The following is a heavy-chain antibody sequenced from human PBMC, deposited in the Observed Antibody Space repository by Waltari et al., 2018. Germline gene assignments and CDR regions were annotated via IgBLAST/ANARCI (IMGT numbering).Heavy chain of an antibody. CDR3: AGGAGSYIRH. D-gene: IGHD3-10*01. CDR2: IKKDGRGT. J-gene: IGHJ1*01. Sequence: EVQLVESGGGVVQPGGSLRLSCAASGLTFSNYWMHWVRQIPGKGLVWVSRIKKDGRGTSNADPVKGRFTISRDNAKNTLYQQMNSLRAEDTAVYYCAGGAGSYIRHWGQGILVTVSS. CDR1: GLTFSNYW. V-gene: IGHV3-74*01.